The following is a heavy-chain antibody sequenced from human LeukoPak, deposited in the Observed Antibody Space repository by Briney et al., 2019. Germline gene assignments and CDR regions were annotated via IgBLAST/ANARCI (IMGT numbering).Heavy chain of an antibody. CDR3: AKEATYSSTWYGADY. CDR2: IGGGGGST. CDR1: GFTFSDYY. D-gene: IGHD6-13*01. J-gene: IGHJ4*02. V-gene: IGHV3-23*01. Sequence: GGSLRLSCAASGFTFSDYYMSWIRQAPGKGLEWVSAIGGGGGSTYYVDSVKGRFTISRDNSKNTLYLQMNSLRAEDTAIYYCAKEATYSSTWYGADYWGQGTLVNVSS.